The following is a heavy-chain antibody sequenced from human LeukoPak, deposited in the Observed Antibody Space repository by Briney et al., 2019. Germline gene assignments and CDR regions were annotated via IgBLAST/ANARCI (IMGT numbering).Heavy chain of an antibody. CDR3: AKGDIVVVPALY. J-gene: IGHJ4*02. V-gene: IGHV3-23*01. CDR2: ISGSGGST. CDR1: GYTFSDHG. Sequence: GGSLRLSCVASGYTFSDHGMHWVRQAPGKGLEWVSAISGSGGSTYYADSVKGRFTISRDNSKNTLYLQMNSLRAEDTAVYYCAKGDIVVVPALYWGQGTLVTVSS. D-gene: IGHD2-2*01.